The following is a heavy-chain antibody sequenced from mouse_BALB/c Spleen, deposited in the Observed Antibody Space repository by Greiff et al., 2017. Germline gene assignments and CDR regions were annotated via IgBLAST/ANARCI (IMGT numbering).Heavy chain of an antibody. D-gene: IGHD2-3*01. CDR1: GFTFSSYA. J-gene: IGHJ3*01. CDR2: ISSGGSYT. V-gene: IGHV5-9-4*01. Sequence: EVKLVESGGGLVKPGGSLKLSCAASGFTFSSYAMSWVRQSPEKRLEWVAEISSGGSYTYYPDTVTGRFTISRDNAKNTLYLEMSSLRSEDTAMYYCARDLGYYGGFAYWGQGTLVTVSA. CDR3: ARDLGYYGGFAY.